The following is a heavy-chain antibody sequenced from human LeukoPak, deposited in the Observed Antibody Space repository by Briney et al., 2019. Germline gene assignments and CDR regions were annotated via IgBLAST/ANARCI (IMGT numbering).Heavy chain of an antibody. CDR3: ARGYGDYDFFFNY. J-gene: IGHJ4*02. Sequence: GGSLRLSCAASGFTFSDYYMSWIRQAPGKGLEWVSYISSSSSYTNYADSVKGRFTISRDNAKNSLYLQMNSLRAEDTALYYCARGYGDYDFFFNYWGQGTLVTVSS. V-gene: IGHV3-11*03. CDR2: ISSSSSYT. CDR1: GFTFSDYY. D-gene: IGHD4-17*01.